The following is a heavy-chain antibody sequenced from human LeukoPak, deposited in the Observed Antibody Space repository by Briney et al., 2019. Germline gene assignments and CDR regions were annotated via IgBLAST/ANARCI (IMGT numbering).Heavy chain of an antibody. D-gene: IGHD5-18*01. V-gene: IGHV3-30*18. CDR2: ISYDGSNK. J-gene: IGHJ4*02. CDR1: GFTFSSYG. CDR3: AKGAVDTAMVGSY. Sequence: GRSLRLSCAASGFTFSSYGTHWVRQAPGKGLEWVAVISYDGSNKYYADSVKGRFTISRDNSKNTLYLQMNSLRAEDTAVYYCAKGAVDTAMVGSYWGQGTLVTVSS.